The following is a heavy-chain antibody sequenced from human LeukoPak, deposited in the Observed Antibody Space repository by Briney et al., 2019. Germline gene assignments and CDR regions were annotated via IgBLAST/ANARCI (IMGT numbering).Heavy chain of an antibody. CDR1: GFTFSSYG. CDR3: ARDSYGGNSWKDY. D-gene: IGHD4-23*01. Sequence: PGGSLRLSCAASGFTFSSYGMSWVRQAPGKGLEWVANIKQDGSEKYYVDSVKGRFTISRDNAKNSLYLQMNSLRAEDTAVYYCARDSYGGNSWKDYWGQGTLVTVSS. J-gene: IGHJ4*02. CDR2: IKQDGSEK. V-gene: IGHV3-7*01.